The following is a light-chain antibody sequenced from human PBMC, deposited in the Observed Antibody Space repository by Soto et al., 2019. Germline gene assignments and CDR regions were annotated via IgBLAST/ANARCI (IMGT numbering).Light chain of an antibody. CDR1: QSVSSY. J-gene: IGKJ1*01. CDR3: QQRSDRPQT. V-gene: IGKV3-11*01. CDR2: DAS. Sequence: EIVLTQSPATLSLSPVERATLSCMASQSVSSYLAWYQQKPGQAPRLLISDASNRATGIPARFSGSGSGTDFTLTISSLEPEDFAVYYCQQRSDRPQTFGQGTKVDIK.